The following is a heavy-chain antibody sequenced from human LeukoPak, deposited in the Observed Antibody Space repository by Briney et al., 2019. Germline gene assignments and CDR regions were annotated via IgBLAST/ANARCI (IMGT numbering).Heavy chain of an antibody. Sequence: SETLSLTCTVSGGSISSSSYYWGWIRQPPGKGLEWIGSIYYSGSTYYNPSLKSRVTISVDTSKNQFSLKLSSVTAADTAVYYCARGYHGSFDCLGQGTLVTVSS. CDR1: GGSISSSSYY. CDR3: ARGYHGSFDC. J-gene: IGHJ4*02. D-gene: IGHD1-14*01. CDR2: IYYSGST. V-gene: IGHV4-39*07.